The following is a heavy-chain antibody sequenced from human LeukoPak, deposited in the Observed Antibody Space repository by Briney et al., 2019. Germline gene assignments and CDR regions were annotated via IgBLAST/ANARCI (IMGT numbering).Heavy chain of an antibody. V-gene: IGHV3-64*02. J-gene: IGHJ4*02. D-gene: IGHD6-13*01. CDR2: ISSTGGST. CDR3: ARGGAAAGTGGNDY. CDR1: GFTFSSYG. Sequence: PGGSLRLSCAASGFTFSSYGMHWVRQAPEKGLEYVSAISSTGGSTYYADSVKGRFTISRDNSKNTLYLQMGSLRGEDTAVYYCARGGAAAGTGGNDYWGQGTLVIVSS.